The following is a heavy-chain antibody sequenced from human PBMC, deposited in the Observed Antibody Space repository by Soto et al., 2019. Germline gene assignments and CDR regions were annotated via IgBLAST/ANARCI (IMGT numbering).Heavy chain of an antibody. V-gene: IGHV1-18*04. CDR3: ARLGWELLSGRRYFDY. J-gene: IGHJ4*02. CDR2: ISPYTGNT. D-gene: IGHD1-26*01. Sequence: QVLLVQSGPEVKKPGASMKVSCKTSGYTFSDFALTWVRQAPDQGLEWLGWISPYTGNTNYAQRLQDRVTMTTDTSTSTAYLELRSLRSDDTAVYYCARLGWELLSGRRYFDYWGQGTLVIVSS. CDR1: GYTFSDFA.